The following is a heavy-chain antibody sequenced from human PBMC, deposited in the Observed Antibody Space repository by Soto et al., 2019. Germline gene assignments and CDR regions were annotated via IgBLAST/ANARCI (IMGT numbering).Heavy chain of an antibody. V-gene: IGHV4-34*01. CDR1: GGSFSGYY. CDR2: INHSGST. Sequence: PSETLSLTCAVYGGSFSGYYWSWIRQPPGKGLEWIGEINHSGSTNYNPSLKSRVTISVDTSKNQFSLKLSSVTAADTAVYYCARGREFHYYYYMEVWGKGTTVTVSS. CDR3: ARGREFHYYYYMEV. J-gene: IGHJ6*03. D-gene: IGHD3-10*01.